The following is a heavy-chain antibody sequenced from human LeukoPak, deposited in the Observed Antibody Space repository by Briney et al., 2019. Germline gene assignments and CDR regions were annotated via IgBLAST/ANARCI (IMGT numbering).Heavy chain of an antibody. V-gene: IGHV4-59*01. CDR3: ARDRGGYPGAGQPFDI. D-gene: IGHD1-26*01. CDR1: GGSISSYY. Sequence: SETLSLTCTVSGGSISSYYWSWIRQPPGKGLEWIGYIYYSGSTNYNPSLKSRVTISVDTSKNQFSLKLSSVTAADTAVYYCARDRGGYPGAGQPFDIWGQGTMVTVSS. CDR2: IYYSGST. J-gene: IGHJ3*02.